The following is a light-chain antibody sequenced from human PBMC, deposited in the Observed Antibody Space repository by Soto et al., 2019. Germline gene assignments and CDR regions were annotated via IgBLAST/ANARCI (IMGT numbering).Light chain of an antibody. CDR2: GNI. CDR3: QSYDSSLSAVV. Sequence: QAVVTQPPSVSGAPGQTASISCTGSSSNIGAHYDVHWYQHLPGTAPKLLIYGNINRPSGVPDRFSGSKSGTSASLAITGLQAEDEADYYCQSYDSSLSAVVFGGGTKLTVL. V-gene: IGLV1-40*01. J-gene: IGLJ2*01. CDR1: SSNIGAHYD.